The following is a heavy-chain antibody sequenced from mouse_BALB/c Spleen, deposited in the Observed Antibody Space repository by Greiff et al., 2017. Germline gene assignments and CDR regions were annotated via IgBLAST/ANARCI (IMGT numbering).Heavy chain of an antibody. Sequence: VQLVESGAELMKPGASVKISCKATGYTFSSYWIAWVKQRPGHGLEWIGEILPGSGSTNYNEKFKGKATFTADTSSNTAYMQLSSLTSEDSAVYYCARSGNYCGISSPWFDYWGQGTLVTVSA. D-gene: IGHD1-1*01. J-gene: IGHJ3*01. CDR2: ILPGSGST. CDR1: GYTFSSYW. CDR3: ARSGNYCGISSPWFDY. V-gene: IGHV1-9*01.